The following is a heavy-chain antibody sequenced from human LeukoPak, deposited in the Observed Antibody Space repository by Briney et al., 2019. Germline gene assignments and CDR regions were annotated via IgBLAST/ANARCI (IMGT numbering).Heavy chain of an antibody. CDR2: INPNSGST. V-gene: IGHV1-2*02. J-gene: IGHJ5*02. CDR1: GYTFTGYY. D-gene: IGHD3-16*01. CDR3: AREDVGYDYIWGSQFDP. Sequence: ASVKVSCKASGYTFTGYYMHWVRQAPGQGLEWMGWINPNSGSTNYAQKFQGRVTMTRDTSISTAYMELSRLRSDDTAVYYCAREDVGYDYIWGSQFDPWGQGTLVTVSS.